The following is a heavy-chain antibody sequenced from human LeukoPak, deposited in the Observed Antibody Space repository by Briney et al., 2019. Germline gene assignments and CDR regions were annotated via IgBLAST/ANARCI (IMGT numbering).Heavy chain of an antibody. CDR2: IDPSGAST. J-gene: IGHJ4*02. V-gene: IGHV1-46*01. CDR3: ARDRYYYDSSGYIRGISFDY. D-gene: IGHD3-22*01. Sequence: ASVKASCKASGYTFTSYYMHWVRQAPGQGLEWMGIIDPSGASTSYAQKFQGRVTMTRDTSTSTVYMELSSLRSEDTAVYYCARDRYYYDSSGYIRGISFDYWGQGTLVTVSS. CDR1: GYTFTSYY.